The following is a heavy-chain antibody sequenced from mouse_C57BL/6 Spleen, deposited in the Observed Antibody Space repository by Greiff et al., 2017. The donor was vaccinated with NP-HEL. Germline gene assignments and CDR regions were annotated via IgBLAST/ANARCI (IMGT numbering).Heavy chain of an antibody. CDR1: GFSLTSYG. V-gene: IGHV2-2*01. J-gene: IGHJ3*01. D-gene: IGHD3-2*02. CDR3: AGHGSSGYVTWFAY. CDR2: IWSGGST. Sequence: VQLQQSGPGLVQPSQSLSITCTVSGFSLTSYGVHWVRQSPGKGLEWLGVIWSGGSTDYNVAFISRLSISKDNSKSQVFFKMNSLRADDTAIYYGAGHGSSGYVTWFAYWGQGTLVTVSA.